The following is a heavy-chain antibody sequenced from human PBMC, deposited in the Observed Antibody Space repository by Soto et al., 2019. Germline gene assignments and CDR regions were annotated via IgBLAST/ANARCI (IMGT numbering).Heavy chain of an antibody. CDR3: ARILSAPPRYHYYYMDL. V-gene: IGHV4-30-4*01. Sequence: PSETLSLTCTVSGGSISSGDYYWSWIRQSPGKGLEWIGYIYYSGSTCYNPSLKSRVTISTDTSKNQFSLKVNSVTAADTAVYYCARILSAPPRYHYYYMDLWGKGASVTVSS. J-gene: IGHJ6*03. CDR2: IYYSGST. D-gene: IGHD6-6*01. CDR1: GGSISSGDYY.